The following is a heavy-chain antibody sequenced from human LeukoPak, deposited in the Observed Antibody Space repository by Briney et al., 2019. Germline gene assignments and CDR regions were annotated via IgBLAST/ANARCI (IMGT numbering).Heavy chain of an antibody. Sequence: GGSLRLSCAASGFTFSDYAVSWVRQAPGKGPEWVSAITGGGDVTSYADSVKGRFTISRDNSKNTLYLQMDSLRVDDTALYYCTKVGWVGYWGQGTLVTVSS. CDR3: TKVGWVGY. CDR2: ITGGGDVT. D-gene: IGHD6-19*01. V-gene: IGHV3-23*01. J-gene: IGHJ4*02. CDR1: GFTFSDYA.